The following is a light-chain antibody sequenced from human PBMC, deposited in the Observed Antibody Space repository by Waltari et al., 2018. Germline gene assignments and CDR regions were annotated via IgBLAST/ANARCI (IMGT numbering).Light chain of an antibody. V-gene: IGKV2-28*01. Sequence: DIVMTQSPLSLPVSPGKPASISFRSSQSLLYSNGYNYLDWYVQKPGQSPQLLIYAASNRASGVPDRFSGSGSGTDFTLKISRVEAEDVGVYYCMQPLHTPPSFGQGTKLEIK. J-gene: IGKJ1*01. CDR3: MQPLHTPPS. CDR1: QSLLYSNGYNY. CDR2: AAS.